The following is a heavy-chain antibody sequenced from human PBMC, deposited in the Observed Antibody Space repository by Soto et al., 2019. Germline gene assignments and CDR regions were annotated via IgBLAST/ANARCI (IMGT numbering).Heavy chain of an antibody. D-gene: IGHD2-8*01. J-gene: IGHJ6*03. CDR3: AKNGCTYGVCYPYYYYVGV. Sequence: EVQLLESGGGLVQPGGSLRLSCAASEFTFSSSAMSWVRQAPGKGLEWVSTISDSDDSTYYADSVKGRFTTSRDNSKTTLFLQMYSLRAEDTAIYYCAKNGCTYGVCYPYYYYVGVWGKGTTVTVSS. V-gene: IGHV3-23*01. CDR2: ISDSDDST. CDR1: EFTFSSSA.